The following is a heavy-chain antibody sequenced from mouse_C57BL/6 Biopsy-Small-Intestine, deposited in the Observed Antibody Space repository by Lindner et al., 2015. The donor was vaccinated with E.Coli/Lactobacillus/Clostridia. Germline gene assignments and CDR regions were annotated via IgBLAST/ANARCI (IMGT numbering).Heavy chain of an antibody. CDR2: INPGSDGT. CDR3: ARSRNYDYDGYAMDY. Sequence: VQLQESGAELVRPGTSVKVSCKASGYAFTNYLIEWVKQRPGQGLEWIGVINPGSDGTNYNEKFKGKATLTADKSSSTAYMQLSSLTSEDSAVYFCARSRNYDYDGYAMDYWGQGTSVTVSS. J-gene: IGHJ4*01. V-gene: IGHV1-54*01. CDR1: GYAFTNYL. D-gene: IGHD2-4*01.